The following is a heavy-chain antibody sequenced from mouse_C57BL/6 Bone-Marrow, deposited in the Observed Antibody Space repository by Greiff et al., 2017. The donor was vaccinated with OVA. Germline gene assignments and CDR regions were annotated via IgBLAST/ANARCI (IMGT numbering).Heavy chain of an antibody. V-gene: IGHV1-54*01. CDR1: GYAFTNYL. Sequence: QVQLQQSGAELVRPGTSVKVSCKASGYAFTNYLIEWVKQRPGQGLEWIGVINPGSGGTNYNEKFKGKATLTADKSSNTAYMQLSSLTSEDSAVYFCERWTHYEEGCAYWGQGTLVTVSA. CDR3: ERWTHYEEGCAY. D-gene: IGHD2-4*01. CDR2: INPGSGGT. J-gene: IGHJ3*01.